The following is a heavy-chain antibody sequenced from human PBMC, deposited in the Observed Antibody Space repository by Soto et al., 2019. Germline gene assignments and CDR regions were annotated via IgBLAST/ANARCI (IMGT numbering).Heavy chain of an antibody. CDR3: VREAYIGYGHAIDH. V-gene: IGHV4-59*01. CDR1: GVTLSTYY. CDR2: NYHSGTT. Sequence: SETLSLTCAVSGVTLSTYYWSWIRQPPGKGLEWIRYNYHSGTTNYTPSLKSRVTISVDTSKNQFSLRLTSVTAADTAIYYCVREAYIGYGHAIDHWGQGTLVTVSS. D-gene: IGHD5-12*01. J-gene: IGHJ4*02.